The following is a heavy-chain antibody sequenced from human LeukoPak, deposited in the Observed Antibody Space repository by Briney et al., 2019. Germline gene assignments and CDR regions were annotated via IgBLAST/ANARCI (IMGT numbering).Heavy chain of an antibody. CDR1: GGSFSGYS. CDR2: INHSGST. CDR3: ARGYRSSTSCYGAAFDI. Sequence: SETLSLTCAVNGGSFSGYSWSWIRQPPGKGLEWIGEINHSGSTKYNPSLKSRVTISVDTSKKQLSLELSSMTAADTAVYYCARGYRSSTSCYGAAFDIWGQGTMVTVSS. D-gene: IGHD2-2*01. J-gene: IGHJ3*02. V-gene: IGHV4-34*01.